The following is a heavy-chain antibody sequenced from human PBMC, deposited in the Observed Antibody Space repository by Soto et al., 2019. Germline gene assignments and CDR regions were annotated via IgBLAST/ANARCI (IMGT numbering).Heavy chain of an antibody. V-gene: IGHV4-59*02. CDR3: ARGGTSGSAVFNWFDP. Sequence: PSETLSLTCSVTGASVSTYSWSWIRQSPGKGLEWIGYIHYNGGTNYTPSLRSRVTISVDTYKNQLSLNLTSLTAADTAVYYCARGGTSGSAVFNWFDPWGQGTLVTVSS. D-gene: IGHD3-10*01. CDR2: IHYNGGT. CDR1: GASVSTYS. J-gene: IGHJ5*02.